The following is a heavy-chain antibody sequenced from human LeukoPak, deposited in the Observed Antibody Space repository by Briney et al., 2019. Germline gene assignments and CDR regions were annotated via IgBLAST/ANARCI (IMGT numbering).Heavy chain of an antibody. CDR2: ISGSGGST. V-gene: IGHV3-23*01. J-gene: IGHJ4*02. CDR3: AKEGPRCSSTSCYKDY. CDR1: GFTFSSYA. Sequence: GGSLRLSCAASGFTFSSYAMSWVRQAPGKGLEWVSAISGSGGSTYYADSVKGRFTISRDNSKNTLYLQMNSLRAEDTAVYYCAKEGPRCSSTSCYKDYWGQGTLVTVSS. D-gene: IGHD2-2*02.